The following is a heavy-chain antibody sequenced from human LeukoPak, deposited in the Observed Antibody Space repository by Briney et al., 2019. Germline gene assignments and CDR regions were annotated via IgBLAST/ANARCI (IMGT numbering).Heavy chain of an antibody. CDR2: IYYSGST. V-gene: IGHV4-31*03. Sequence: SQTLSLTCTVSGGSISSGGYYWSWIRQHPGKGLEWIGYIYYSGSTYYNPSRKSRVTISVDTSKNQFSLKLSSVTAADTAVYYCARDRHLGPYSSGWEGFDYWGQGTLVTVSS. CDR1: GGSISSGGYY. CDR3: ARDRHLGPYSSGWEGFDY. D-gene: IGHD6-19*01. J-gene: IGHJ4*02.